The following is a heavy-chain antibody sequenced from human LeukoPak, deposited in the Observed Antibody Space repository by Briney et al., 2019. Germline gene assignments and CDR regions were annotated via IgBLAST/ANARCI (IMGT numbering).Heavy chain of an antibody. D-gene: IGHD6-19*01. CDR3: ARLPDSSGWDDAFDI. CDR1: GGSISSSSYY. Sequence: KTSETLSLTCTVSGGSISSSSYYWGWIRQPPGKGLEWIGSIYYSGSTYYNPSLKSRVTISVDTSKNQFSLKLSSVTAADTAVYYCARLPDSSGWDDAFDIWGQGTMVTVSS. J-gene: IGHJ3*02. CDR2: IYYSGST. V-gene: IGHV4-39*01.